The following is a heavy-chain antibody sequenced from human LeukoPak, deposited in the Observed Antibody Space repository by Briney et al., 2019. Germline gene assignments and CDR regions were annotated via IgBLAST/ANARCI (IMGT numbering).Heavy chain of an antibody. V-gene: IGHV3-20*04. D-gene: IGHD2-2*01. CDR3: ARGSCSSTSCSLGDY. CDR1: GFTFDDYG. J-gene: IGHJ4*02. CDR2: INWNGGST. Sequence: GGSLRLSCAASGFTFDDYGMSWVRQAPGKGPEWVSGINWNGGSTGYADSVKGRFTISRDNAKNSLYLQMNSLRAEDTALYYCARGSCSSTSCSLGDYWGQGTLVTVSS.